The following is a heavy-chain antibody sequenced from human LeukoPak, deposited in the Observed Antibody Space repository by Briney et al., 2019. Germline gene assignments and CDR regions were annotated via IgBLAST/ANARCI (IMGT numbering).Heavy chain of an antibody. CDR3: AGDGYNNAFDY. CDR1: GGSFSGYY. CDR2: INHSGST. J-gene: IGHJ4*02. V-gene: IGHV4-34*01. D-gene: IGHD5-24*01. Sequence: SETLSLTCAVYGGSFSGYYWSWIRQPPGKGLEWIGEINHSGSTNYNPSLKSRVTISVDTSRNQFSLKLSSVTAADTAVYYCAGDGYNNAFDYWGQGTLVTVSS.